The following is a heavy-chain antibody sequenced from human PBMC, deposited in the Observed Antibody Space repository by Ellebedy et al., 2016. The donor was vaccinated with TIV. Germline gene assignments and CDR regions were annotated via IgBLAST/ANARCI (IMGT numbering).Heavy chain of an antibody. J-gene: IGHJ4*02. Sequence: PGGSLRLSCAASGFTFASYAMTWVRQAPGKGLDWVSSISGNGGSTSYADSVRGRFTMSRDNSRNTLYLQMNSLRAEDSAVYYCAKPSSHAIGTSGTWLDPLDYWGQGALVTVSS. V-gene: IGHV3-23*01. CDR2: ISGNGGST. CDR3: AKPSSHAIGTSGTWLDPLDY. CDR1: GFTFASYA. D-gene: IGHD6-19*01.